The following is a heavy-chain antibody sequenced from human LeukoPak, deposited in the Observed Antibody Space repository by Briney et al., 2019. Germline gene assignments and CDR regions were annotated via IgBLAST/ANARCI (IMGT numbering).Heavy chain of an antibody. CDR2: ISGSGGST. D-gene: IGHD2-21*02. CDR1: GFTFSSYS. Sequence: PGGSLRLSCAVSGFTFSSYSMSWVRQAPEKGLEWVSGISGSGGSTDYADSVKGRFTISRDNSKNAVYLQMTSPRAEDTAVYYCAKDVGTRDLYYFDYWGQGTLVTVSS. J-gene: IGHJ4*02. V-gene: IGHV3-23*01. CDR3: AKDVGTRDLYYFDY.